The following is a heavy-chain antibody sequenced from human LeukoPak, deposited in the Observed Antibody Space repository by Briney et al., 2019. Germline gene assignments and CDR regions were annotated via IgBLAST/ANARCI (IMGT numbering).Heavy chain of an antibody. CDR3: ARVSGTFGELY. CDR2: ISTSSSYI. Sequence: GGSLRLSCAASGFTFSSYAIHWVRQAPGKGLEWVSSISTSSSYIYYADSVKGRFTISRDNAKNSLYLQMNSLRAEDTAVYYCARVSGTFGELYWGQGTLVTVSS. J-gene: IGHJ4*02. D-gene: IGHD3-10*01. V-gene: IGHV3-21*01. CDR1: GFTFSSYA.